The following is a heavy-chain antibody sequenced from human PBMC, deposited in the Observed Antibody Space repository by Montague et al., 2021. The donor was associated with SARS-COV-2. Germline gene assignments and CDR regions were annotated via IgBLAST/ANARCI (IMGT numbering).Heavy chain of an antibody. J-gene: IGHJ4*02. V-gene: IGHV6-1*01. CDR1: GDSVSSNIAT. CDR3: AGIPVGSKYYFDF. D-gene: IGHD2-2*01. Sequence: ISGDSVSSNIATWNWIGQSPSRGLEWLGRTYYRSKWYNDYAESVKSRITIDPDTSKHQFSLHLNSVTPEDTAVYYCAGIPVGSKYYFDFWGQGTLVTASS. CDR2: TYYRSKWYN.